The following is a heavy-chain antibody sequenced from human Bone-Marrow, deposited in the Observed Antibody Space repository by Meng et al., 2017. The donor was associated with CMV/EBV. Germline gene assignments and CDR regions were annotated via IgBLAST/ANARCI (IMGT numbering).Heavy chain of an antibody. CDR1: GYTFTRYG. D-gene: IGHD3-16*01. CDR3: GRDWLDSAYDCLDP. J-gene: IGHJ5*02. CDR2: ISAEDGHT. V-gene: IGHV1-18*01. Sequence: ASVKVSCKASGYTFTRYGISWVRQAPGQGLEWMGWISAEDGHTNFARRFQDRVSMTTDTSTATVYMELGSLRSDDTAVYYCGRDWLDSAYDCLDPWGQGTLVTVSS.